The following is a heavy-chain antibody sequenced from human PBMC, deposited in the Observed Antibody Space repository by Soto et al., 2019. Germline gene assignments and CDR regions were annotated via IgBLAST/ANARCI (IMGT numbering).Heavy chain of an antibody. J-gene: IGHJ4*02. Sequence: NPSETLSLTCTVSGGSVSSSSYYWGWVRQPPGKGLEWIGSVYYSGSTYYNPSLESRVTISVDKSKNQFSLKLMFLSAADTAFYYCGRLEGRATISYYFDYWGQGALVTVSS. V-gene: IGHV4-39*01. CDR2: VYYSGST. CDR1: GGSVSSSSYY. CDR3: GRLEGRATISYYFDY. D-gene: IGHD3-3*01.